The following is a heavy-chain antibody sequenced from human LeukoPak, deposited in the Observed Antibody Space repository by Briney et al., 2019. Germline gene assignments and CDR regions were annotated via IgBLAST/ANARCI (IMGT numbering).Heavy chain of an antibody. V-gene: IGHV3-23*01. CDR1: GFTFSSYA. Sequence: PGGSLRLSCAASGFTFSSYAMSWVRQAPGKGLEWVSAISGSGGSTYYADSVKGRFTISRDNSKNTLYLQMNSLRAEDTAVYYCEKDPGSSSFLYYFDYWGQGTLVTVSS. CDR3: EKDPGSSSFLYYFDY. J-gene: IGHJ4*02. CDR2: ISGSGGST. D-gene: IGHD6-6*01.